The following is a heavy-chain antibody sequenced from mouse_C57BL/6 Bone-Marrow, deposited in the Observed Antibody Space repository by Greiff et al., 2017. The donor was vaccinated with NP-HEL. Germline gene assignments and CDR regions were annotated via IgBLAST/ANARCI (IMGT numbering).Heavy chain of an antibody. V-gene: IGHV5-4*01. CDR3: ARDLPYAMDD. CDR2: ISDGGSYT. D-gene: IGHD2-10*01. J-gene: IGHJ4*01. Sequence: EVMLVESGGGLVKPGGSLKLSCAASGFTFSSYAMSWVRQTPEKRLEWVATISDGGSYTYYPDNVKGRFTISRDKAKNNLYLQMSHLKSEDTAMYYCARDLPYAMDDWGQGTSVTVSS. CDR1: GFTFSSYA.